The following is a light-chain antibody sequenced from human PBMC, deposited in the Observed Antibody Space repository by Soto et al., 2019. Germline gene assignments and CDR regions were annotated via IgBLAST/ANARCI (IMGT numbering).Light chain of an antibody. CDR3: QQYGSTPRT. CDR1: QSVSSTY. CDR2: GAS. Sequence: ETELTQSPGTLSLSPGERATLSCRASQSVSSTYLAWYQQKPGQAPRLLIYGASSRATGIPDRFSGSGSGTDFTLTISRLEPEDFAVYYCQQYGSTPRTFGQGTKV. V-gene: IGKV3-20*01. J-gene: IGKJ1*01.